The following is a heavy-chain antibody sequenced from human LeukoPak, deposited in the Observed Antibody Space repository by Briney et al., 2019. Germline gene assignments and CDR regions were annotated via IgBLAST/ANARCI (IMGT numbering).Heavy chain of an antibody. CDR2: IDPSDSDT. D-gene: IGHD5-18*01. Sequence: GASLKISCQASGSIFTSYWIGWVRQMPGKGLEWMGIIDPSDSDTRYTPSFQGQVTISADKSLTTAYLQWNSLKASDTAMYYCARQTAMGRSGDYWGQGTLVIVSS. V-gene: IGHV5-51*01. CDR3: ARQTAMGRSGDY. CDR1: GSIFTSYW. J-gene: IGHJ4*02.